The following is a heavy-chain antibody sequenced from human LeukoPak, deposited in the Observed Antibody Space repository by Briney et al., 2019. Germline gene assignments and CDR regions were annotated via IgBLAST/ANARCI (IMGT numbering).Heavy chain of an antibody. D-gene: IGHD1-26*01. CDR3: ARPRTGATDYFDY. CDR2: IYYSGST. J-gene: IGHJ4*02. Sequence: SETLSLTCTVSGGSISSYYWSWIRQPPGKGLEWIGYIYYSGSTNYNPSLKSRVTISVDTSKNQFSLKLSSVAAADTAVYYCARPRTGATDYFDYWGQGTLVTVSS. V-gene: IGHV4-59*08. CDR1: GGSISSYY.